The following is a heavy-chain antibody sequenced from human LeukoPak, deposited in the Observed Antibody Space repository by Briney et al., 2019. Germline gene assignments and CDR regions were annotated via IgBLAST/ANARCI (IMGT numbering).Heavy chain of an antibody. V-gene: IGHV4-4*07. CDR2: IYTSGST. CDR1: GGSISSYY. D-gene: IGHD3-3*01. J-gene: IGHJ3*02. Sequence: SETLSLTCTVSGGSISSYYWSWIRQPVGKGLEWIGRIYTSGSTNYNPSLKSRVTMSVDTSKNQFSLKLSSVTAADTAVYYCARVLSITIFGVVTEQDAFDIWGQGTMVTVSS. CDR3: ARVLSITIFGVVTEQDAFDI.